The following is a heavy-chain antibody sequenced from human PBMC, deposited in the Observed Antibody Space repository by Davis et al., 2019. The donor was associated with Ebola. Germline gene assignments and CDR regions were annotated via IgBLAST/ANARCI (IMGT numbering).Heavy chain of an antibody. CDR1: GFTFSSYG. J-gene: IGHJ4*02. D-gene: IGHD3-10*01. Sequence: GESLKISCAASGFTFSSYGMHWVRQAPGKGLEWVAVISYDGSNKYYADSVKGRFTISRDNSKNTLYLQMNSLRAEDTAVYYCAKDGDRPGIGDFDYWGQGTLVTVSS. CDR3: AKDGDRPGIGDFDY. V-gene: IGHV3-30*18. CDR2: ISYDGSNK.